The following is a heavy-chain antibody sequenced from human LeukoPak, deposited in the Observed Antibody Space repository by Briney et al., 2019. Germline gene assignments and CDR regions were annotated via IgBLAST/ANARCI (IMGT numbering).Heavy chain of an antibody. Sequence: PSETLSLTCTVSGASISSYYWSWIRQPPGKGLEWIAYIYYSGSTNYNPSLKSRVTISVDRSKNQFSLKLSSVTAADTAAYYCARGPGSYYEFDYWGQGTLVTVSS. V-gene: IGHV4-59*01. D-gene: IGHD1-26*01. J-gene: IGHJ4*02. CDR1: GASISSYY. CDR2: IYYSGST. CDR3: ARGPGSYYEFDY.